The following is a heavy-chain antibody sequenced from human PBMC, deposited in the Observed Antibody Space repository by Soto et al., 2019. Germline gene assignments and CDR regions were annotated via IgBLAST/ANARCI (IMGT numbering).Heavy chain of an antibody. CDR2: VNGRGDSA. D-gene: IGHD3-22*01. Sequence: GGSLRLSCAASGFTFKNFAMSWVRQAPGKGLEWDSAVNGRGDSAFYADSVKGRFTISRDHSKNTIFLQLDSLRVDDTAVFYCAKVDNYYDSSGYYLEYFHHWGQGTLVTVSS. J-gene: IGHJ1*01. CDR1: GFTFKNFA. V-gene: IGHV3-23*01. CDR3: AKVDNYYDSSGYYLEYFHH.